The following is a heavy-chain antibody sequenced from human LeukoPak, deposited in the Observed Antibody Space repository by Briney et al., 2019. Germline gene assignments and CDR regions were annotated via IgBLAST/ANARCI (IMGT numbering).Heavy chain of an antibody. D-gene: IGHD3-3*01. CDR2: IRYDGSNK. CDR1: GFTFSSYG. CDR3: AKEQIFGEYYFDY. V-gene: IGHV3-30*02. J-gene: IGHJ4*02. Sequence: GGSLRLSCAASGFTFSSYGMHWVRQAPGKGLEWVAFIRYDGSNKYYADSVKGRFTISRDNSKNTLYLQMNSLRAEDTAVYYCAKEQIFGEYYFDYWGQGTLVTVSS.